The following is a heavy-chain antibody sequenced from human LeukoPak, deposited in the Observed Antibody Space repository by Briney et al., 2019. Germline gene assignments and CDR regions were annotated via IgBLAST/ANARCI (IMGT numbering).Heavy chain of an antibody. Sequence: PGGSLRLSCAASGFTFSNYDMSWVRQAPGKGLEWVSAISGSGGSTYYADSVKGRFTISRDNAKNSLYLQMNSLRAEDTAVYYCARTPGGGAYYYYYYMDVWGKGTTVTVSS. CDR3: ARTPGGGAYYYYYYMDV. V-gene: IGHV3-23*01. D-gene: IGHD1-14*01. CDR1: GFTFSNYD. CDR2: ISGSGGST. J-gene: IGHJ6*03.